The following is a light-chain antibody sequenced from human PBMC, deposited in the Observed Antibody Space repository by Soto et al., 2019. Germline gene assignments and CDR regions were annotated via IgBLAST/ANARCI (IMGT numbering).Light chain of an antibody. Sequence: QSALTQPASVSGSPGQSITISCTGTSSDVGSYNLVSWYQQHPGKAPKLMIYEGSKRPSGVSNRFSGSKSGNTASLTISGLQAEDEADYYCCSYAGSSVFGTGTKVT. J-gene: IGLJ1*01. CDR2: EGS. CDR3: CSYAGSSV. V-gene: IGLV2-23*01. CDR1: SSDVGSYNL.